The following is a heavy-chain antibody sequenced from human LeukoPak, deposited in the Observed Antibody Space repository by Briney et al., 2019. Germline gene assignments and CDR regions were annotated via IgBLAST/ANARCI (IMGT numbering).Heavy chain of an antibody. D-gene: IGHD2-2*01. CDR2: IWYDGSNK. V-gene: IGHV3-33*01. CDR1: GFTFSSYG. CDR3: ARDNFYCSSTSCYQYYYYYMDV. Sequence: GGSLRLSCAASGFTFSSYGMHWVRQAPGKGLEWVAVIWYDGSNKYYADSVKGRFTISRDNSKNTLYLQMNSLRAEDTAVYYCARDNFYCSSTSCYQYYYYYMDVWGKGTTVTVSS. J-gene: IGHJ6*03.